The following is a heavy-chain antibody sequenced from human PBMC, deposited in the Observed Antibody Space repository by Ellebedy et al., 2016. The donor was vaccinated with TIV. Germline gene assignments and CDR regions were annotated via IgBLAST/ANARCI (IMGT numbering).Heavy chain of an antibody. J-gene: IGHJ6*02. Sequence: GESLKISCKGSGYSFTSYWIGWVRQMPGKGLEWMGIIYPGDSDTRYSPSFRGQVTISADKSLSTAYLQWSSLKASDTAMYYCASSVHPLRYFDWRTEEYYYGLDVWGQGTTVTVSS. CDR2: IYPGDSDT. V-gene: IGHV5-51*01. CDR3: ASSVHPLRYFDWRTEEYYYGLDV. CDR1: GYSFTSYW. D-gene: IGHD3-9*01.